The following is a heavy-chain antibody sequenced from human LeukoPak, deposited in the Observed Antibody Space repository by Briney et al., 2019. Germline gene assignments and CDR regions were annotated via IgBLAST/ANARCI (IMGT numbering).Heavy chain of an antibody. D-gene: IGHD4-17*01. CDR1: GGSFSGYY. Sequence: SETLSLTCAVYGGSFSGYYWTWIRQPPGKGLEWIGEIIDSGSTKYNSSLKSRVTISIDTSKNQFSLKLSSVTAADTAVYYCARESGDYAFPCPWGQGTLVTVSS. J-gene: IGHJ5*02. CDR2: IIDSGST. CDR3: ARESGDYAFPCP. V-gene: IGHV4-34*12.